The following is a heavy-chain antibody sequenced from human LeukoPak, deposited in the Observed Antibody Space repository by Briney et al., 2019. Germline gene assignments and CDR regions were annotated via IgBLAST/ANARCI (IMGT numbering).Heavy chain of an antibody. CDR1: GGSISSSNW. CDR3: ARAGPRYGYFDL. CDR2: IYHSGNT. D-gene: IGHD1-14*01. J-gene: IGHJ2*01. V-gene: IGHV4-4*02. Sequence: SGTLSLTCAVSGGSISSSNWWSWVRQPPGRGLEWIGEIYHSGNTNYNPSLKSRVTISLDKSKNQFSLKLNSVTAADTAVYICARAGPRYGYFDLWGRGTLVSVSS.